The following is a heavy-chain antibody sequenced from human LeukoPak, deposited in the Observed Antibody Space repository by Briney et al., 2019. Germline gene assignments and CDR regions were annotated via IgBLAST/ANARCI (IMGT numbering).Heavy chain of an antibody. CDR1: GGSISPYY. V-gene: IGHV4-59*01. CDR2: IHYSGST. J-gene: IGHJ4*02. CDR3: ARIQAYYDFWSGYYTDYYFDY. D-gene: IGHD3-3*01. Sequence: SETLSLTCTVSGGSISPYYWSWIRQPPGKGLEWIGYIHYSGSTNYNPSLKSRVSMSVDTSKNQFSLKLNSVTAADTAVYYCARIQAYYDFWSGYYTDYYFDYWGQGTLVTVSS.